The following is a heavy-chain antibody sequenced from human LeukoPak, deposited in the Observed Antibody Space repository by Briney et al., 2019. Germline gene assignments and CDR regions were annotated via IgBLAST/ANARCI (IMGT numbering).Heavy chain of an antibody. Sequence: SETLSLTCTVSGASISSYYWSWIRQPPGKGLEWIGYIYYSGSTNYNPSLKSRVTISVDTSKNQFSLKLSSVTAADTAVYYCARIGEPGTFDPWGQGTLVTVSS. CDR1: GASISSYY. V-gene: IGHV4-59*01. CDR3: ARIGEPGTFDP. D-gene: IGHD3-10*01. J-gene: IGHJ5*02. CDR2: IYYSGST.